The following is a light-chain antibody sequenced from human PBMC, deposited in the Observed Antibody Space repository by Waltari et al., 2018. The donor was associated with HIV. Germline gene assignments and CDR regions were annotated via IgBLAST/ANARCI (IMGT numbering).Light chain of an antibody. Sequence: QSVLTQPPSVSAAPGQRITISCTGNSSNIGADYSVHWYQQVPGSAPKPLIYLTHNRPAGFPARLSGSRSGSSASLAITGLRPEDEADYYCQSHDSSLGGSSVFGGGTKLTVL. CDR1: SSNIGADYS. V-gene: IGLV1-40*01. CDR2: LTH. J-gene: IGLJ2*01. CDR3: QSHDSSLGGSSV.